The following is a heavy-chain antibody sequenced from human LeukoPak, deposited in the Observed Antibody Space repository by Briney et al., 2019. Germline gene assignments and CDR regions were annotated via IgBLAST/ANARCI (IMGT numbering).Heavy chain of an antibody. CDR2: INTNTGNP. D-gene: IGHD3-9*01. Sequence: ASVKVSCKASGYTFTTYAINWVRQAPGQGLEWMGWINTNTGNPTFAQGFTGRFVFSLDTSVSTAYLQINSLRAVDTAVYYCARLYDILTGPIDYWGQGTLVTVSS. CDR3: ARLYDILTGPIDY. V-gene: IGHV7-4-1*02. CDR1: GYTFTTYA. J-gene: IGHJ4*02.